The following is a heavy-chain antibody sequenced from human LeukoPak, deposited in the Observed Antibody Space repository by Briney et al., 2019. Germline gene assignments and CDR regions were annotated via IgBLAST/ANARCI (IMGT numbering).Heavy chain of an antibody. Sequence: SETLSLTCIVSGGSISNDGHFWSWIRQHPGQGLEWIGYIYYTGYTYCNPSLKSRVTISVDTSKNQFSLKLSSVTAADTAVYYCARLDKHGDFVGTFDIWGQGTMVTVSS. J-gene: IGHJ3*02. CDR2: IYYTGYT. CDR3: ARLDKHGDFVGTFDI. V-gene: IGHV4-31*03. D-gene: IGHD4-17*01. CDR1: GGSISNDGHF.